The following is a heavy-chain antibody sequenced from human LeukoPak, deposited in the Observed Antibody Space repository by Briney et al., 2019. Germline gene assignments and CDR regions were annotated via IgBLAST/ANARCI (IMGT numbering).Heavy chain of an antibody. CDR3: AKGHDSYYFDY. D-gene: IGHD1-1*01. CDR2: LSAGGST. Sequence: QPGGSLRLSCAASGFTFSSYAMTWVRQAPGKGLEWVSALSAGGSTCYVDSVKGRFTISRDNSKNTLYLQMNSLRAEDTAIYYCAKGHDSYYFDYWGQGSLVTVSS. CDR1: GFTFSSYA. V-gene: IGHV3-23*01. J-gene: IGHJ4*02.